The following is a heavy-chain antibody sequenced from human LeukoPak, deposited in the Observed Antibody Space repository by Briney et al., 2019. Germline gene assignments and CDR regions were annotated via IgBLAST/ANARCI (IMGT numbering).Heavy chain of an antibody. Sequence: GGSLRLSCAASGFTFSSYEMNWVRQAPGKGLEWVSYISSSGSTIYYADSVKGRFTISRDNAKNSQYLQMNSLRAEDTAVYYCAKGKYYYDSSGYFPFDYWGQGTLVTVSS. J-gene: IGHJ4*02. V-gene: IGHV3-48*03. CDR1: GFTFSSYE. CDR3: AKGKYYYDSSGYFPFDY. D-gene: IGHD3-22*01. CDR2: ISSSGSTI.